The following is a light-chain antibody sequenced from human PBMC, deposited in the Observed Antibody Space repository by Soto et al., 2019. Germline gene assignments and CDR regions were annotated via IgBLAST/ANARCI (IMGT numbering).Light chain of an antibody. CDR1: SSDAGSYHL. Sequence: QSALTQPASVSGSPGQSITISCTGTSSDAGSYHLVSWYQQHPGKAPKLMIYEATTRPSGVSNRFSGSKSGNTASLTISALQAEDEADYYCSSYAGTNQGVFGTGTKVTVL. V-gene: IGLV2-23*01. CDR2: EAT. CDR3: SSYAGTNQGV. J-gene: IGLJ1*01.